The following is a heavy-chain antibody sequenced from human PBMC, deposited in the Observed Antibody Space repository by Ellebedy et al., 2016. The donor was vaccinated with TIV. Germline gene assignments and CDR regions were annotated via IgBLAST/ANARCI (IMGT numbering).Heavy chain of an antibody. J-gene: IGHJ4*02. Sequence: GESLKISCATSGFTFSTYWMSWVRQTPGKGLEWVANIKQDGSERYYADSVKGRFTISRDKSKNTMYLQTNSLRAEDTAVYYCAGHGDRAMTYWGQGTLVTVSS. CDR2: IKQDGSER. D-gene: IGHD5-18*01. CDR1: GFTFSTYW. V-gene: IGHV3-7*05. CDR3: AGHGDRAMTY.